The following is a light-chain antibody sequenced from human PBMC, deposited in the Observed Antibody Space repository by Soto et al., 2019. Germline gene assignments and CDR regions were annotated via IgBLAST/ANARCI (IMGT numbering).Light chain of an antibody. CDR3: GTWDSSLLGV. CDR2: DNN. CDR1: SSNIGNNY. V-gene: IGLV1-51*01. Sequence: QSVLTQPPSVSAAPGQKVTISCSGSSSNIGNNYVSWYQQLPGTAPKLLIYDNNKRPSGIPDRFSGSKSGTSATLGITGLQTGDEADYYCGTWDSSLLGVFGGGTKLNVL. J-gene: IGLJ3*02.